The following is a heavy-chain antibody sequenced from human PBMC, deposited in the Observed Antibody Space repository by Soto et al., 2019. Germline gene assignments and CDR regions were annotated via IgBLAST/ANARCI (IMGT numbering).Heavy chain of an antibody. V-gene: IGHV1-46*01. CDR3: ARGGSSGWYLPFDY. CDR2: INPSGGST. CDR1: GSSFTSDD. D-gene: IGHD6-19*01. J-gene: IGHJ4*02. Sequence: ASVKVPCKASGSSFTSDDMHPVRQAPGQGLEWMGIINPSGGSTSYAQKFQGRVTISRDNSKNTLYLQMNSLRAEDTAVYYCARGGSSGWYLPFDYWGQGTLVTVS.